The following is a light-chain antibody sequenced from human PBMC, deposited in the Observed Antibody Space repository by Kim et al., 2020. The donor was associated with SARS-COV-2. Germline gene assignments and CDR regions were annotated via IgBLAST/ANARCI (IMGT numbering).Light chain of an antibody. J-gene: IGKJ1*01. CDR3: QQYGTSPET. V-gene: IGKV3-20*01. CDR2: SAS. CDR1: QSVSSNF. Sequence: ENVLMQSPGTLSLSPRERATLSCRASQSVSSNFLAWYQQKGGQAPRLLIYSASSRASGIPDRFSGSGSGTDFTLTISTLEPEDFAVYYCQQYGTSPETFGQGTKVEIK.